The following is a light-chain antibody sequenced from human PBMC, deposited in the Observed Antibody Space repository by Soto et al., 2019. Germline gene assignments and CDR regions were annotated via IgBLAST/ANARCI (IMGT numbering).Light chain of an antibody. CDR1: QSVGSDY. Sequence: IVLTQSPGTLSLSPGERATLSCRASQSVGSDYLAWYQQKPGQPPRLLIYGASIRATGIPDRFTGSGSGTDFTLTISRLEPEDFALYYCQQYTTSPFTFGPGTKGDVK. CDR2: GAS. CDR3: QQYTTSPFT. V-gene: IGKV3-20*01. J-gene: IGKJ3*01.